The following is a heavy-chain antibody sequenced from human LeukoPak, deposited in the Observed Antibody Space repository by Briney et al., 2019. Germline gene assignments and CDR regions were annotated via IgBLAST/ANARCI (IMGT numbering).Heavy chain of an antibody. D-gene: IGHD5-12*01. Sequence: ASVKVSCKTSGYTFTTNAINWVRQAPGQGLEWMGGIIPIFGTANYAQKFQGRVTITADESTSTAYMELSSLRSEDTAVYYCARDLNGGYDLDYWGQGTLVTVSS. CDR3: ARDLNGGYDLDY. CDR2: IIPIFGTA. CDR1: GYTFTTNA. J-gene: IGHJ4*02. V-gene: IGHV1-69*13.